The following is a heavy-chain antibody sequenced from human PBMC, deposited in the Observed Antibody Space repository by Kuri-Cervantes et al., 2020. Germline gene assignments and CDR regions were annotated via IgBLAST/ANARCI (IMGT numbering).Heavy chain of an antibody. D-gene: IGHD6-13*01. CDR3: AREEYSSRRFDY. Sequence: ASVKVSCKASGYTFTSYYMHWVRQAPGQGLEWMGIINPSGGSTSYAQKFQGRVTMTRDTSTSAIYMELSSLRSEDTAVYYCAREEYSSRRFDYWGQGTLVTVSS. J-gene: IGHJ4*02. V-gene: IGHV1-46*01. CDR1: GYTFTSYY. CDR2: INPSGGST.